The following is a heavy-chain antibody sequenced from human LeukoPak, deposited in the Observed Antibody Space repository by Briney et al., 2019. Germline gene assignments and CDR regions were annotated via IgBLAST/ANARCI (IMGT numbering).Heavy chain of an antibody. CDR3: AIYERGYFDY. J-gene: IGHJ4*02. CDR2: IIPIFGTA. V-gene: IGHV1-69*13. Sequence: SVKVSCKASGGTFSSYAISWVRQTPGQGLEWMGGIIPIFGTANYAQKFQGRVTITSDESTSTAYMELSSLRSEDTAVYYCAIYERGYFDYWGQGTLVTVSS. CDR1: GGTFSSYA. D-gene: IGHD5/OR15-5a*01.